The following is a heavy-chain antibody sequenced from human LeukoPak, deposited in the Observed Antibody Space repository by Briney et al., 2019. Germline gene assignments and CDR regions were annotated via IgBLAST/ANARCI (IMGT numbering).Heavy chain of an antibody. J-gene: IGHJ4*02. CDR3: ARWELDY. V-gene: IGHV3-33*01. CDR1: GFTFSYYG. Sequence: PGRSLRLSCATSGFTFSYYGMHWVRQAPGKGLEWVAVIWYDGSNKYYADSVKGRFTISRDNSKNTLYLQMNSLRAEDTAVYYCARWELDYWGQGTLVTVSS. D-gene: IGHD1-26*01. CDR2: IWYDGSNK.